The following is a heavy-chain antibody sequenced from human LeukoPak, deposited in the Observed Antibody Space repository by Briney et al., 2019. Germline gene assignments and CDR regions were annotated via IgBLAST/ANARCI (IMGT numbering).Heavy chain of an antibody. J-gene: IGHJ4*02. Sequence: GGSLRLSCAASGLTVTNAWMNWVRQAPGKGLEWVSGTSGSGGRTYYADSVKGRFTISRENSKNTLYLQMNSLRAEDTAVYYCAKVRLYGDYPEIDYWGQGTLVAVSS. CDR3: AKVRLYGDYPEIDY. D-gene: IGHD4-17*01. V-gene: IGHV3-23*01. CDR1: GLTVTNAW. CDR2: TSGSGGRT.